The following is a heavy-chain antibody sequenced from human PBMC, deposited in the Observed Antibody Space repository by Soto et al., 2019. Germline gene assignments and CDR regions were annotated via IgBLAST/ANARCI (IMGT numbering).Heavy chain of an antibody. D-gene: IGHD3-3*01. CDR3: ARAAGHYDFWSGYTN. CDR1: GGTFSSYA. CDR2: IIPIFGTA. V-gene: IGHV1-69*13. J-gene: IGHJ4*02. Sequence: SVKVSCKASGGTFSSYAISWVRQAPGQGLEWMGGIIPIFGTANYAQKFQGRVTITADESTSTAYMELSSLRSADTAVYYCARAAGHYDFWSGYTNWGQGTLVTVSS.